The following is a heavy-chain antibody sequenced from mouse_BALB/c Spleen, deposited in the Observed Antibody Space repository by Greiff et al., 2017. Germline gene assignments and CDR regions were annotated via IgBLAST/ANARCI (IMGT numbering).Heavy chain of an antibody. J-gene: IGHJ4*01. CDR2: ISSGGSYT. CDR3: TRDLDSSGYTSMDY. V-gene: IGHV5-6-4*01. CDR1: GFTFSSYT. Sequence: EVQGVESGGGLVKPGGSLKLSCAASGFTFSSYTMSWVRQTPEKRLEWVATISSGGSYTYYPDSVKGRFTISRDNAKNTLYLQMSSLKSEDTAMYYCTRDLDSSGYTSMDYWGQGTSVTVSS. D-gene: IGHD3-2*01.